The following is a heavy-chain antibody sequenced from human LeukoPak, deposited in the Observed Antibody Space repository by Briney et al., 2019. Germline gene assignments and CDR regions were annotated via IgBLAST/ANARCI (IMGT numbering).Heavy chain of an antibody. CDR2: IYYSGST. D-gene: IGHD6-19*01. J-gene: IGHJ5*02. CDR1: GGSISSSSYY. CDR3: ARREEASVSSGWLNWFDP. V-gene: IGHV4-39*01. Sequence: SETLSLTCTVSGGSISSSSYYWGWIRQPPGKGLEWIGSIYYSGSTYYNPSLKSRVTISVDTSKNQFSLKLSSVTAADTAVYYCARREEASVSSGWLNWFDPWGQGTLVTVFS.